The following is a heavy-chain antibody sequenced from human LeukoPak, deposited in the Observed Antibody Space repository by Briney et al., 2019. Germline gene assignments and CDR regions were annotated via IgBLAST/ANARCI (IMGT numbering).Heavy chain of an antibody. CDR1: GYTFTSYY. Sequence: ASVKVSCKASGYTFTSYYMHWVRQAPGQGLEWMGIINPSGGSTSYAQKFQGRVTMTRDTSTSTVYMELSSLRSEDTAVYYCARDLRLYYGSGSFDYWGQGTRVTVSS. CDR2: INPSGGST. J-gene: IGHJ4*02. D-gene: IGHD3-10*01. V-gene: IGHV1-46*01. CDR3: ARDLRLYYGSGSFDY.